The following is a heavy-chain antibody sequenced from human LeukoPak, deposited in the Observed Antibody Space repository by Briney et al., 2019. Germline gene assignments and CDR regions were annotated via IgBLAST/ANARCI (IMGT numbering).Heavy chain of an antibody. V-gene: IGHV3-21*04. J-gene: IGHJ3*02. D-gene: IGHD5-24*01. CDR2: ISSSSSYI. CDR1: GFTFSSYS. Sequence: PGGSLRLSCAASGFTFSSYSMNWARQAPGKGLEWVSSISSSSSYIYYADSVKGRFTISRDNAKNSLYLQMNSLRAEDTALYYCARDLGYKDYVSAFDIWGRGTMVTVSS. CDR3: ARDLGYKDYVSAFDI.